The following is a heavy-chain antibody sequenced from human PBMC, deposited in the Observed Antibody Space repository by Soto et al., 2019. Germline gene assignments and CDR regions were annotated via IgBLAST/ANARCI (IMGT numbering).Heavy chain of an antibody. Sequence: GGSLRHSCAAAEFVFNADWRNRIRQAPGKGLEWVANIRFDGSEKYYVDSVKGRFSVSRDNSKDSLYLQMDSLRAEDTAVYYCCRESGAGARPPFFDSWGQGALVTVSS. CDR3: CRESGAGARPPFFDS. J-gene: IGHJ4*02. V-gene: IGHV3-7*01. CDR1: EFVFNADW. CDR2: IRFDGSEK. D-gene: IGHD2-21*01.